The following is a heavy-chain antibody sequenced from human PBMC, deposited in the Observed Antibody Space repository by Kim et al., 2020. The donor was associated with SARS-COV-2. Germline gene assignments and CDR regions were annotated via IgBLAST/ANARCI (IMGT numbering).Heavy chain of an antibody. CDR3: ARAAAGTYNWYFDL. V-gene: IGHV1-8*01. J-gene: IGHJ2*01. Sequence: AQKFQGRVTMTRNTSISTAYMELSSLRSEDTAVYYCARAAAGTYNWYFDLWGRGTLVTVSS. D-gene: IGHD6-13*01.